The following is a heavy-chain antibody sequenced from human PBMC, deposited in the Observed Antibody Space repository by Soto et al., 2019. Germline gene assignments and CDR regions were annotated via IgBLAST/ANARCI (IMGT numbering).Heavy chain of an antibody. CDR2: INPDTGNT. CDR1: GFTFTDNL. J-gene: IGHJ3*01. V-gene: IGHV1-3*01. D-gene: IGHD5-18*01. CDR3: ARDIQSVGPRANDAFDV. Sequence: QVQLVQSGAELKKPGASVNISCTASGFTFTDNLIYWVRQAPGQGLEWMGWINPDTGNTRYSETFQGRFTISRHSSASISYLELSGLKNEDTALYFCARDIQSVGPRANDAFDVWGQGTMITVSS.